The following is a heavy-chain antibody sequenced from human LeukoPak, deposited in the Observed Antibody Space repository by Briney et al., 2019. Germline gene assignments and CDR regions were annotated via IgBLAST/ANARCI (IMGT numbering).Heavy chain of an antibody. CDR1: GYTFTSYG. D-gene: IGHD3-22*01. CDR2: ISAYNGNT. Sequence: ASVKVSCRASGYTFTSYGISWVRQAPGQGLEWMGWISAYNGNTNYAQKLQGRVTMTTDTSTSTAYMELRSLRSDDTAVYYCARDGGYYDSSGSGNFDYWGQGTLVTVSS. V-gene: IGHV1-18*01. CDR3: ARDGGYYDSSGSGNFDY. J-gene: IGHJ4*02.